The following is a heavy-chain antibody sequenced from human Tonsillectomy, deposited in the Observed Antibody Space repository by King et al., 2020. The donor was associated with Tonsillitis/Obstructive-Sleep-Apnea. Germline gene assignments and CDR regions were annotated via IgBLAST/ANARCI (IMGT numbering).Heavy chain of an antibody. CDR1: GFTFSSYS. CDR2: ISSSSSYI. J-gene: IGHJ5*02. D-gene: IGHD2-2*01. CDR3: ARDPVGCRSTSCLPNWFDP. V-gene: IGHV3-21*01. Sequence: VQLVESGGGLVKPGGSLRLSCAASGFTFSSYSMNWVRQAPGKGLEWVSSISSSSSYIYYADSVKGRFTISRDNAKNSLYLQMNSLRAEDTAVYYCARDPVGCRSTSCLPNWFDPWGQGTLVTVSS.